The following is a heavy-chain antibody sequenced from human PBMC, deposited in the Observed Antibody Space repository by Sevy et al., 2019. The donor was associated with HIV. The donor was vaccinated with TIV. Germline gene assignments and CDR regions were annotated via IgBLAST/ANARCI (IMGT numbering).Heavy chain of an antibody. Sequence: GGSLRLSCAASGFTFSRYWMHWVRQAPGKGLVWVSRINNDGSGTIYADSVKGRFTISRDNAKNTLYLQMHSLRAEDTDVYYCARGGIEHAHAFDIWGQGTLVTVSS. D-gene: IGHD2-15*01. CDR1: GFTFSRYW. CDR2: INNDGSGT. J-gene: IGHJ3*02. CDR3: ARGGIEHAHAFDI. V-gene: IGHV3-74*01.